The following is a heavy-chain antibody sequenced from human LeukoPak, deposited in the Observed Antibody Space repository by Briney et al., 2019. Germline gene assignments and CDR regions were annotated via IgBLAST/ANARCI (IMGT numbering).Heavy chain of an antibody. CDR2: ISSSSSYI. J-gene: IGHJ4*02. CDR1: GFTFSSYS. V-gene: IGHV3-21*01. D-gene: IGHD3-22*01. CDR3: ARVDSSGYAV. Sequence: GGSLRLSCAASGFTFSSYSMNWVRQAPGKGLEWVSSISSSSSYIYYADSVKGRFTISRDNATNSLYLQMNSLRAEDTAVYYCARVDSSGYAVWGQGTLVTVSS.